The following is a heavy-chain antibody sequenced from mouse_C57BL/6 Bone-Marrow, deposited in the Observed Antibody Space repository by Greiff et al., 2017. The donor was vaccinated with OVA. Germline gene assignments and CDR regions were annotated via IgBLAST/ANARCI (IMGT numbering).Heavy chain of an antibody. D-gene: IGHD2-2*01. CDR3: TEWLKDY. J-gene: IGHJ2*01. CDR1: GFNIKDDY. CDR2: IDPENGDT. V-gene: IGHV14-4*01. Sequence: DVQLQESGAELVRPGASVKLSCTASGFNIKDDYMHWVKQRPEQGLEWIGWIDPENGDTEYASKFQGKATITADTSSNTAYLQLSSLTSEDTAVYYCTEWLKDYWGQGTTLTVSS.